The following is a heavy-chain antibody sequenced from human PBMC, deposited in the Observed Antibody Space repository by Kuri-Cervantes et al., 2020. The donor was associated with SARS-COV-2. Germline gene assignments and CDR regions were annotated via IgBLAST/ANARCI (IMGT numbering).Heavy chain of an antibody. CDR3: ARGLGYCSGGSCYSRSSSDY. V-gene: IGHV3-7*01. J-gene: IGHJ4*02. D-gene: IGHD2-15*01. CDR1: GFTFSSYW. Sequence: ETLSLTCAASGFTFSSYWMSWVRQAPGKGLEWVANIKQDGSEKYYVDSVKGRFTISRDNAKNSLYLQMNSLRAEDTAVYYCARGLGYCSGGSCYSRSSSDYWGQGTLVTVSS. CDR2: IKQDGSEK.